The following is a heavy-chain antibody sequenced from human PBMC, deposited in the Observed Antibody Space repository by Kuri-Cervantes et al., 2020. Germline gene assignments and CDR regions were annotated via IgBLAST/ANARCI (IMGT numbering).Heavy chain of an antibody. CDR1: GGSISSYY. CDR2: IYTSGST. Sequence: SETLSLTCTVSGGSISSYYWSWIRQPAGKGLEWIGRIYTSGSTIYNPSLKSRVTISVDTSKNQFSLKLSSVTAADTAVYYCARDHSSWYGGGTYGMDVWGQGTTVTVSS. D-gene: IGHD6-13*01. J-gene: IGHJ6*02. V-gene: IGHV4-4*07. CDR3: ARDHSSWYGGGTYGMDV.